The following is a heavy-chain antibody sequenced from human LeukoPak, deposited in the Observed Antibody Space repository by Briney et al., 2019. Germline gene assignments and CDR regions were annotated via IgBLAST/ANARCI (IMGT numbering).Heavy chain of an antibody. V-gene: IGHV1-2*04. CDR2: INPNSGGT. Sequence: GASAKVSCKASGYTFTGYYMHWVRQAPGQGLEWMGWINPNSGGTNYAQKFQGWVTMTRDTSITTAYMELSSLRSDDTAVYYCASKGDGYCRSTNCQGALDIWGQGTMVTVSS. CDR1: GYTFTGYY. D-gene: IGHD2-2*01. CDR3: ASKGDGYCRSTNCQGALDI. J-gene: IGHJ3*02.